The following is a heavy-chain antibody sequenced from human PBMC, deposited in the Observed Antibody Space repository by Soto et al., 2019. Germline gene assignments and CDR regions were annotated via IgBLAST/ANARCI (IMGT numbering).Heavy chain of an antibody. CDR1: GFTFSNSW. J-gene: IGHJ4*02. CDR3: ARDRSYTTDY. V-gene: IGHV3-74*01. D-gene: IGHD1-26*01. Sequence: GGSLRLSCAASGFTFSNSWMHWVRQAPGKGLVWVSYINSDGSTTTYADSVKGRFTISRDNAKNTVYLQITSLTAEDTAVYYCARDRSYTTDYWGQGTLVTV. CDR2: INSDGSTT.